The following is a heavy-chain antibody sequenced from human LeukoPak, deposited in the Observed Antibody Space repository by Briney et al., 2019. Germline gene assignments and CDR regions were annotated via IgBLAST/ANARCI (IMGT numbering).Heavy chain of an antibody. CDR2: ISAYNGNT. Sequence: ASVKVSCKASGYTFTSYGISWVRQAPGQGLEWMGWISAYNGNTNYAQKLQGRVAMTTDTSTSTAYMELRSLRSDDTAVYYCARAGITGTTVYYYYMDVWGKGTTVTVSS. D-gene: IGHD1-7*01. CDR1: GYTFTSYG. V-gene: IGHV1-18*01. CDR3: ARAGITGTTVYYYYMDV. J-gene: IGHJ6*03.